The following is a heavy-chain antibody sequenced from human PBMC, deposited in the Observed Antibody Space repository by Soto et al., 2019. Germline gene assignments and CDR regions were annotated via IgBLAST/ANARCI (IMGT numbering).Heavy chain of an antibody. CDR3: ATQKRRARAMHA. J-gene: IGHJ6*03. V-gene: IGHV5-51*01. Sequence: GRRSQMPRKGLEWMGIVYPGDSDTRYSPSFQGQVTISTDKSINTAYLQWSSLKASDSVMYYCATQKRRARAMHAWGNGTTF. D-gene: IGHD2-2*01. CDR2: VYPGDSDT.